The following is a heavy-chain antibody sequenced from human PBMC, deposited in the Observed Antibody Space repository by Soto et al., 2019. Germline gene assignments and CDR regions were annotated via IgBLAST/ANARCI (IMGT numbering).Heavy chain of an antibody. Sequence: PGGSLRLSCAASGFTFSSYGMSWVRQAPGMGLDWVSSFIGIDNSTYYADSMKGRFTISGDNSKNTLYLQMNSLRAEDTALYYCSKGTGTTRLYSMDVWGQGTTVTVSS. D-gene: IGHD1-7*01. V-gene: IGHV3-23*01. CDR1: GFTFSSYG. CDR3: SKGTGTTRLYSMDV. CDR2: FIGIDNST. J-gene: IGHJ6*02.